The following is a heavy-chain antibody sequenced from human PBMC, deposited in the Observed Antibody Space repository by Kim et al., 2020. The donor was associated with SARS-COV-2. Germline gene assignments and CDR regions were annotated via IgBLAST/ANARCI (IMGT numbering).Heavy chain of an antibody. J-gene: IGHJ4*02. V-gene: IGHV3-21*01. CDR3: AGYSGSYRRFDY. D-gene: IGHD1-26*01. Sequence: SEKGRFNMSRDNAKNSLYLQRNSLRAEDTAVYYCAGYSGSYRRFDYWGEGTLVTVSS.